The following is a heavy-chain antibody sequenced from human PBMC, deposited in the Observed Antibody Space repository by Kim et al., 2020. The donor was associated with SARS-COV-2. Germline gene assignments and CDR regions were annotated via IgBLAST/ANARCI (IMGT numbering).Heavy chain of an antibody. Sequence: GGSLRLSCAASGFTFSSYGMHWVRQAPGKGLEWVAVIWYDGSNKYYADSVKGRFTISRDNSKNTLYLQMNSLRAEDTAVYYCAKDPGLRIGYYYYGMDVWGQGTTVTVSS. CDR3: AKDPGLRIGYYYYGMDV. V-gene: IGHV3-33*06. CDR2: IWYDGSNK. J-gene: IGHJ6*02. D-gene: IGHD4-17*01. CDR1: GFTFSSYG.